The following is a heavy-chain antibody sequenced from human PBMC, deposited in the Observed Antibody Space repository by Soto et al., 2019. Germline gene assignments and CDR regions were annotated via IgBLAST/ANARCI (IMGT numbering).Heavy chain of an antibody. CDR1: GGSISSSSYY. CDR3: ARYYDILTGYYRDYYYGMDV. J-gene: IGHJ6*02. D-gene: IGHD3-9*01. CDR2: IYYSGST. V-gene: IGHV4-39*01. Sequence: PSETLSLTCTVSGGSISSSSYYWGWIRQPPGKGLEWIGSIYYSGSTYYNPSLKSRVTISVDTSKNQFSLKLSSVTAADTAVYYCARYYDILTGYYRDYYYGMDVWGQGTTVTVSS.